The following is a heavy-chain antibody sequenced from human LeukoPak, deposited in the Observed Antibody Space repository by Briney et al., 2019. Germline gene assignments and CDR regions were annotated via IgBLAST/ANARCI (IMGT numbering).Heavy chain of an antibody. J-gene: IGHJ4*02. CDR2: MSDSVNT. V-gene: IGHV4-59*01. Sequence: SETLSLTCTVPGGSISGYYWTWIRQPPPKGLHWIGSMSDSVNTNYNPSLRSRVTISVDTSKNQFSLKLSSVTAADTALYYCATSAVRGSSYGYFEYWGQGTLVTVSS. CDR1: GGSISGYY. D-gene: IGHD5-18*01. CDR3: ATSAVRGSSYGYFEY.